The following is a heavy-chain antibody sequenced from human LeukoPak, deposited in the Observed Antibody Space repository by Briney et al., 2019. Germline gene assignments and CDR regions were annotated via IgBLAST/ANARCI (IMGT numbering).Heavy chain of an antibody. CDR1: GFTFSTYW. CDR2: TKKDGSEK. V-gene: IGHV3-7*01. D-gene: IGHD2-21*01. J-gene: IGHJ4*02. CDR3: VREGYFVFDF. Sequence: GGSLRLSCGASGFTFSTYWMSWVRQAPGKGLEWVANTKKDGSEKYYVDSVKGRFTISRDNAKNSLYLQMNSLRVEDTTVYYCVREGYFVFDFWGQGALVTVSS.